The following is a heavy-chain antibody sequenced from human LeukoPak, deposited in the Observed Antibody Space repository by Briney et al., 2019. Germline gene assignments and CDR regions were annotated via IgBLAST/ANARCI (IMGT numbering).Heavy chain of an antibody. CDR3: ARDPEGSYYDSGGLAFDI. Sequence: GGSLRLSCAASGFTFSDYYMSWIRQAPGKGLEWVSYISSSGSTIYYADSVKGRLTISRDNAKNSLYLQMNSLRAEDTAVYYCARDPEGSYYDSGGLAFDIWGQGTMVTVSS. CDR2: ISSSGSTI. J-gene: IGHJ3*02. V-gene: IGHV3-11*01. D-gene: IGHD3-22*01. CDR1: GFTFSDYY.